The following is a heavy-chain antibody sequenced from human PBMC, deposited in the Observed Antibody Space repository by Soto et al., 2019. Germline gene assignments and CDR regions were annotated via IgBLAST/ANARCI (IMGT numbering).Heavy chain of an antibody. CDR1: GFDFNKYA. D-gene: IGHD2-2*02. Sequence: GGSLRLSCAAFGFDFNKYAMTWVRQAPGKGLQWVSSITSNGDSTYYADSVKGLFTTSRDNSKNTLYLQMNSLRADDTAVFYCAKDSPSYTTSPFYFDSWGQGTLVTVSS. CDR2: ITSNGDST. V-gene: IGHV3-23*01. J-gene: IGHJ4*02. CDR3: AKDSPSYTTSPFYFDS.